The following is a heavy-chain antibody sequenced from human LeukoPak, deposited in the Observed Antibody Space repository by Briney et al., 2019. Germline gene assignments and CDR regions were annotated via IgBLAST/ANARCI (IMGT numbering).Heavy chain of an antibody. D-gene: IGHD4-17*01. Sequence: GGSLRLSCAASGFTFSSYWMSWVRQAPGKGLEWVANIKQDGSEKYYVDSVKGRFTISRDNSKNTLYLQMNSLRAEDTAVYYCAKDAFYGDYGFFDYWGQGTLVTVSS. CDR2: IKQDGSEK. CDR3: AKDAFYGDYGFFDY. J-gene: IGHJ4*02. CDR1: GFTFSSYW. V-gene: IGHV3-7*01.